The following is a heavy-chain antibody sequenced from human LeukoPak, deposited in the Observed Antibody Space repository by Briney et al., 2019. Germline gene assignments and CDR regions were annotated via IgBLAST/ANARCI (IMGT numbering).Heavy chain of an antibody. J-gene: IGHJ4*02. CDR1: GGSISSGGYS. Sequence: AQTLCLTCAVSGGSISSGGYSWSWIRQPPGKGLEWIGYIYHSGSTYYNPSLKSRVTISVDRSKNQFSLKLSSVTAADTAVYYCARSLVASNTHFDYWGQGTLVTVSS. D-gene: IGHD5-12*01. CDR2: IYHSGST. CDR3: ARSLVASNTHFDY. V-gene: IGHV4-30-2*01.